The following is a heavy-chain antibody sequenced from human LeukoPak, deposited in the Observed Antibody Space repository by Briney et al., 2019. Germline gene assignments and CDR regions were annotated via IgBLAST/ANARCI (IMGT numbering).Heavy chain of an antibody. CDR2: INPNSGGT. J-gene: IGHJ4*02. CDR3: ARASLAVPHLFDY. D-gene: IGHD6-19*01. Sequence: ASVKVSCKASGYTFTGYYMHWVRQASGQGLEWMGWINPNSGGTNYAQKFQGWVTMTRDTSISTAYMELSRLRSDDTAVYYCARASLAVPHLFDYWGQGTLVTVSS. V-gene: IGHV1-2*04. CDR1: GYTFTGYY.